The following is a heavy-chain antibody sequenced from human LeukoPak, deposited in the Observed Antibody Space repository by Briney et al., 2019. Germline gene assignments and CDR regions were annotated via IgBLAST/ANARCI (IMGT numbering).Heavy chain of an antibody. D-gene: IGHD4-17*01. CDR2: ISGSGGST. CDR1: GFTFSSYA. J-gene: IGHJ4*02. CDR3: AQVPRYGAPHDY. V-gene: IGHV3-23*01. Sequence: GGSLRLSCAASGFTFSSYAMIWVRQAPGKGLEWVSAISGSGGSTFYGASVKGRFTTSRKNPKNTLYLQMNSQRAEDTAVYYCAQVPRYGAPHDYWGQGTLVTVYS.